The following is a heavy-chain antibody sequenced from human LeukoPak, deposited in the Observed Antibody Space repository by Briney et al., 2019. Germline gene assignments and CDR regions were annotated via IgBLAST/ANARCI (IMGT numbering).Heavy chain of an antibody. CDR2: IYPGDSDT. CDR1: GYSFTSYW. CDR3: ARPRAWGSYRSAFDY. J-gene: IGHJ4*02. Sequence: GESLQIPFQGSGYSFTSYWIGWVRPMPGKGLEWMGIIYPGDSDTRYSPSFQGQVTISADKSISTAYLQWSSLKASDTAMYYCARPRAWGSYRSAFDYWGQGTLVTVSS. D-gene: IGHD3-16*02. V-gene: IGHV5-51*01.